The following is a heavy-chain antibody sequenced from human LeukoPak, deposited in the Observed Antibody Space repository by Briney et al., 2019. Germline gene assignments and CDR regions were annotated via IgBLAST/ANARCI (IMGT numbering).Heavy chain of an antibody. J-gene: IGHJ4*02. CDR1: GFTFRNYA. Sequence: GSLRLSCVASGFTFRNYAMSWVRQSPGKGLEWISAISNDGVYTFHADSVKGRLTISRDNSKNTLYLQMDSLRAEDTVIYYCAKGSSGGRPYYFDYWGQGTLVTVSS. D-gene: IGHD3-22*01. CDR2: ISNDGVYT. CDR3: AKGSSGGRPYYFDY. V-gene: IGHV3-23*01.